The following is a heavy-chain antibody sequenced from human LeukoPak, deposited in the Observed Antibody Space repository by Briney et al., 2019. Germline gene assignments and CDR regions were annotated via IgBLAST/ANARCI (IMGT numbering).Heavy chain of an antibody. J-gene: IGHJ4*02. Sequence: SETLSLTCTVSGGSISSSSYYWGWIRQPPGKGLEWIGSIYYSGSTYYNPSLKSRVTISVDTSKNQFSLKLSSVTAADTAVYYCARLGILGVVVPAAISYWGQGTLVTVSS. CDR3: ARLGILGVVVPAAISY. CDR2: IYYSGST. V-gene: IGHV4-39*01. D-gene: IGHD2-2*01. CDR1: GGSISSSSYY.